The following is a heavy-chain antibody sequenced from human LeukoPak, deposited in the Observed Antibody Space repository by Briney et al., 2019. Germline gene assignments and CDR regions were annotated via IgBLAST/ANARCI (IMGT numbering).Heavy chain of an antibody. V-gene: IGHV1-69*13. J-gene: IGHJ6*02. D-gene: IGHD6-13*01. CDR3: ARGGIAAAGTGHYYYGMDV. CDR1: GGTFSSYA. Sequence: GASVKVSCKASGGTFSSYAISWVRQAPGQGHEWMGGIIPIFGTANYAQKFQGRVTITADESTSTAYMELSSLRSDDTAVYYCARGGIAAAGTGHYYYGMDVWGQGTTVTVCS. CDR2: IIPIFGTA.